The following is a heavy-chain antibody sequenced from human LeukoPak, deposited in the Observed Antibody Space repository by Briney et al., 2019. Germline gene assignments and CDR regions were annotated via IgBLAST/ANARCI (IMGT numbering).Heavy chain of an antibody. CDR1: GYTFTSYY. V-gene: IGHV1-46*01. J-gene: IGHJ4*02. D-gene: IGHD6-13*01. Sequence: GASVKVSCKASGYTFTSYYMHWVRQAPGQGLEWMGVINPSGGSSSYAQKFPGRVTMTRDTSTSTVYMELSSLRSEDTAVYYCARDKQQLDYFGYWGQGTLVTVSS. CDR3: ARDKQQLDYFGY. CDR2: INPSGGSS.